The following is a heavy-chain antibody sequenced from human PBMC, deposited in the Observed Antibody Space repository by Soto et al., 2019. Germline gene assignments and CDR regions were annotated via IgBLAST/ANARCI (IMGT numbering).Heavy chain of an antibody. V-gene: IGHV5-10-1*01. CDR1: GYDFTNYC. J-gene: IGHJ6*02. CDR3: ARPRDRKRHGMDC. Sequence: GESLKVSCTGYGYDFTNYCINWVRQLPWKGLEWMGRIDPSDYYISYSPSFEGHVTISVDKYINTSYLQWSDLKASDSGKYFCARPRDRKRHGMDCWGQGTPISLSS. CDR2: IDPSDYYI.